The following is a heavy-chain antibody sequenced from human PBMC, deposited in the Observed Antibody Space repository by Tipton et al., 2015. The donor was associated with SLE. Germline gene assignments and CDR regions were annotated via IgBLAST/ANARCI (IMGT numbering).Heavy chain of an antibody. Sequence: TLSLTCTVSGGSISSYYWSWIRQPPGKGLEWIGYIYYSGSTNYNPSVKSRVNISVDTSKNQFSLKLSSVTAADTAVYYCARGTRLNAFDNWGQGTMVTVSS. J-gene: IGHJ3*02. CDR2: IYYSGST. CDR3: ARGTRLNAFDN. D-gene: IGHD1-7*01. CDR1: GGSISSYY. V-gene: IGHV4-59*01.